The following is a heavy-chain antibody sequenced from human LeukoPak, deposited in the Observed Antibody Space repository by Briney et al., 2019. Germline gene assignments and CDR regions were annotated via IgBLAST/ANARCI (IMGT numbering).Heavy chain of an antibody. J-gene: IGHJ3*02. CDR3: AMEFGSDAFDI. Sequence: MPGGSLRLSCAASGFTFSSYSMNWVRQAPGKGLEWVSSISSSSSYIYYADSMKGRFTISRDNAKNSLYLQMNSLRAEDTAVYYCAMEFGSDAFDIWGQGTMVTVSS. V-gene: IGHV3-21*01. CDR2: ISSSSSYI. CDR1: GFTFSSYS. D-gene: IGHD3-10*01.